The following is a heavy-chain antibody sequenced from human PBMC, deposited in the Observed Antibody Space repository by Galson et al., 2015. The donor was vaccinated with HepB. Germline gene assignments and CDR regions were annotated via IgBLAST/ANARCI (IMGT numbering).Heavy chain of an antibody. Sequence: SLRLSCAASGFTFSNYWMSWVRQAPGKGLEWVASMNQDGSAKSHVDSVEGRFTISRDNSKNSLFLHMNSLRPEDTAVYYCADPPSGFWGQGTLVAVSS. V-gene: IGHV3-7*03. CDR2: MNQDGSAK. CDR3: ADPPSGF. CDR1: GFTFSNYW. J-gene: IGHJ4*02. D-gene: IGHD3-10*01.